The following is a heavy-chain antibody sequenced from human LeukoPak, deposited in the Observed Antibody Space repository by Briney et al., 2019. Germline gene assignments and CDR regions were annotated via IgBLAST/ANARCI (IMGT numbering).Heavy chain of an antibody. V-gene: IGHV3-53*01. CDR3: VKGQLGSIYDMDV. D-gene: IGHD1-1*01. CDR1: GFTVSSNY. Sequence: PGGSLRLSCAASGFTVSSNYMNWVRQAPEKGLEWVSVIYSSGTTYYADSVKGRFTISRDNSKNTLFLQMNSLRVEDTAVYYCVKGQLGSIYDMDVWGQGTTVTVFS. J-gene: IGHJ6*02. CDR2: IYSSGTT.